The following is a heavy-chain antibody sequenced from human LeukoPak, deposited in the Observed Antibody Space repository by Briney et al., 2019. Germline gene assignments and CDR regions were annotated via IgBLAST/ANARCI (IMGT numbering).Heavy chain of an antibody. J-gene: IGHJ4*02. V-gene: IGHV3-23*01. CDR3: AKGGSPSCYSSSGY. Sequence: PGGSLRLSCAASGFNFRNHAMSWVRQASGKGLEWVSVISGSGGSTYYADSVKGRFTISRDNSKNALYLQMNSLRAEDTAVYYCAKGGSPSCYSSSGYWGQGTLVTVSS. D-gene: IGHD2-2*01. CDR2: ISGSGGST. CDR1: GFNFRNHA.